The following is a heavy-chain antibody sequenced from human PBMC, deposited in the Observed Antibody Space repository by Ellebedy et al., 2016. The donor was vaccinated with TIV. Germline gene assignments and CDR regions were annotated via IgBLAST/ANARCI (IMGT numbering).Heavy chain of an antibody. Sequence: SETLSLXXTVSGGSISSSSYYWGWIRQPPGKGLEWIGSIYYSGSTYYNPSLKSRVTISVDTSKNQFSLKLSSVTAADTAVYYCAGSYYDFWSGYNRDNWFNPWGQGTLVTVSS. CDR2: IYYSGST. D-gene: IGHD3-3*01. CDR1: GGSISSSSYY. V-gene: IGHV4-39*07. CDR3: AGSYYDFWSGYNRDNWFNP. J-gene: IGHJ5*02.